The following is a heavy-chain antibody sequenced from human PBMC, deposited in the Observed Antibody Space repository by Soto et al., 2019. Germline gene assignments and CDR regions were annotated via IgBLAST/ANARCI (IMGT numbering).Heavy chain of an antibody. D-gene: IGHD6-13*01. CDR1: GFTFSDYY. V-gene: IGHV3-11*06. CDR2: ISSSSSYT. CDR3: ARGGRSSSWYVGDFDY. Sequence: VQLVESGGGLVKPGGSLRLSCAASGFTFSDYYMSWIRQAPGKGLEWVSYISSSSSYTNYADSVKGRFTISRDNAKNSLYLQMNSLRAEDTAVYYCARGGRSSSWYVGDFDYWGQGTLVTVSS. J-gene: IGHJ4*02.